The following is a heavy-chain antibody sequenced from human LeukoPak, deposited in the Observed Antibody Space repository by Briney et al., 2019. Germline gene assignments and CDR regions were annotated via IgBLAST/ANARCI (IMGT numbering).Heavy chain of an antibody. CDR2: IYYSGST. D-gene: IGHD1-26*01. Sequence: TSETLSLTCTVSGDSISSYYWSWIRQPPGKGLEWIGYIYYSGSTNYNPSLKSRVTISVDTSKNQFSLKLSSVTAADTAVYYCARDLREGATGIDAFDIWGQGTMVTVSS. J-gene: IGHJ3*02. V-gene: IGHV4-59*01. CDR1: GDSISSYY. CDR3: ARDLREGATGIDAFDI.